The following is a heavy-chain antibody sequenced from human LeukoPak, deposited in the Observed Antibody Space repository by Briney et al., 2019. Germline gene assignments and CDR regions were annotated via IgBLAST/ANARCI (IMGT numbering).Heavy chain of an antibody. CDR2: ISGSGGST. CDR1: GFTFSSYA. Sequence: GGSLRLSCAASGFTFSSYAMSWVRQAPGKGLEWVSAISGSGGSTYYADSVKGRFTISRDNSKNTLYLQMNSLRAEDTAVYYCARDFGAGYYDSSGNYFQHWGQGTLVTVSS. D-gene: IGHD3-22*01. CDR3: ARDFGAGYYDSSGNYFQH. J-gene: IGHJ1*01. V-gene: IGHV3-23*01.